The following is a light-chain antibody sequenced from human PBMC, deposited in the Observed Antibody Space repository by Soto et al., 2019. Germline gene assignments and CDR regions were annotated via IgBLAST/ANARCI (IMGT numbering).Light chain of an antibody. Sequence: DIVMTQSPDILSVSPGQRVILSCTTSQSVDSSLAWYQQLPGQGPRLLIYDVAIRATAIPDRFSGSGSGTEFTLTISSLQSEDIAIYYYQHYYKWPPAWTFGQGTKVEIK. V-gene: IGKV3D-15*01. CDR2: DVA. CDR3: QHYYKWPPAWT. J-gene: IGKJ1*01. CDR1: QSVDSS.